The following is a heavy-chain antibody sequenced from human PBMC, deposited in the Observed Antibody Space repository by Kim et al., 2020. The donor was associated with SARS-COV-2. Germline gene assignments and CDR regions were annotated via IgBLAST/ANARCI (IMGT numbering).Heavy chain of an antibody. CDR2: IIPIFGTA. D-gene: IGHD5-18*01. J-gene: IGHJ3*02. CDR1: GGTFSSYA. CDR3: ARGRGGEWPWDVTDKQSGYSYGYDAFDI. V-gene: IGHV1-69*13. Sequence: SVKVSCKASGGTFSSYAISWVRQAPGQGLEWMGGIIPIFGTANYAQKFQGRVTITADESTSTAYMELSSLRSEDTAVYYCARGRGGEWPWDVTDKQSGYSYGYDAFDIWGQGTMVTVSS.